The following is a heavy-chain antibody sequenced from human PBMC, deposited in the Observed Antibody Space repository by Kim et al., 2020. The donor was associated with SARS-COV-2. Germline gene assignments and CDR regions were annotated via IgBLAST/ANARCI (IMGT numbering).Heavy chain of an antibody. CDR3: ARDSRLVWFGESANWFDP. V-gene: IGHV1-3*01. CDR2: INAGNGNT. CDR1: GYTFTSYA. D-gene: IGHD3-10*01. J-gene: IGHJ5*02. Sequence: ASVKVSCKASGYTFTSYAMHWVRQAPGQRLEWMGWINAGNGNTKYSQKFQGRVTITRDTSASTAYMELSSLRSEDTAVYYCARDSRLVWFGESANWFDPWGQGTLVTVSS.